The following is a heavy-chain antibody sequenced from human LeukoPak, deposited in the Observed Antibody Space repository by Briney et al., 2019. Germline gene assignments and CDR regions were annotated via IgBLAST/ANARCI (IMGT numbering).Heavy chain of an antibody. CDR3: AKDMWALTMRSGSFDY. D-gene: IGHD6-19*01. CDR2: ISGSDDST. J-gene: IGHJ4*02. Sequence: GGSLTLSCVASGFNFNNYDLHWVRQAPGKGLEWVSGISGSDDSTYYADSVEGRFTISRDISKNTLYLQMNSLRAEDMALYYCAKDMWALTMRSGSFDYWGQGTLVTVSS. CDR1: GFNFNNYD. V-gene: IGHV3-23*01.